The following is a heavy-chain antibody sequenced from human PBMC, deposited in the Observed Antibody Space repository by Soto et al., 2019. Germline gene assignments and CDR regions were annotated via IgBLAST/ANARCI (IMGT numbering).Heavy chain of an antibody. Sequence: GGSLRLSCVVSGFSFNNYAMNWVRLAPGKGLEWVSSISGGGTGTYSADAVRGRFTISSDKSRNTVYLQMSSLRAEDTAVYYCAKGHYYDNVGNWVANQAFDSWGQGSLVTVS. CDR2: ISGGGTGT. CDR3: AKGHYYDNVGNWVANQAFDS. V-gene: IGHV3-23*01. D-gene: IGHD3-22*01. J-gene: IGHJ4*02. CDR1: GFSFNNYA.